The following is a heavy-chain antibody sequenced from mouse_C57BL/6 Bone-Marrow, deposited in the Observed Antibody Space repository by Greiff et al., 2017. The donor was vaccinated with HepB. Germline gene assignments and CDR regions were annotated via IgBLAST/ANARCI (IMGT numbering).Heavy chain of an antibody. CDR1: GYTFTSYW. V-gene: IGHV1-61*01. CDR2: IYPSDSET. J-gene: IGHJ1*03. Sequence: QVQLQQSGAELVRPGSSVKLSCKASGYTFTSYWMDWVKQRPGQGLEWIGNIYPSDSETHYNQKFKDKATLTVDKSSSTAYMQLSSLTSEDSAVYYCASLRRDWYFDVWGTGTTVTVSS. D-gene: IGHD2-12*01. CDR3: ASLRRDWYFDV.